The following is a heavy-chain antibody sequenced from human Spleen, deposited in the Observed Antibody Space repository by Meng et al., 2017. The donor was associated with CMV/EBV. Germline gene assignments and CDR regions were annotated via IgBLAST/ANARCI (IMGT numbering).Heavy chain of an antibody. CDR2: IYTGDSDT. J-gene: IGHJ4*02. Sequence: GYSFHKYWITWVRQTPEKGLEWIGIIYTGDSDTRYSPSFQGQVTISVDKSINTAYLQWSSLKASDTGMYYCVRPGSSSYLYYFDYWGQGSLVTVSS. CDR3: VRPGSSSYLYYFDY. D-gene: IGHD6-13*01. V-gene: IGHV5-51*01. CDR1: GYSFHKYW.